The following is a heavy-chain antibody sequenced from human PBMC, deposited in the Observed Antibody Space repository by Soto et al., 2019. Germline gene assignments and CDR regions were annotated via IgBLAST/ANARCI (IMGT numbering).Heavy chain of an antibody. CDR3: ARIKIVGVLTYYMDV. CDR2: MYYSGST. CDR1: GDSISSSSSHY. Sequence: QVQLRESGPGLVKPSETLSLSCAVSGDSISSSSSHYWGWIRQPPGKGLEWIANMYYSGSTYYNPSLKSRVTMSLETAENQVSLKLASVTAADTAVYYCARIKIVGVLTYYMDVWGEGTTVTVSS. D-gene: IGHD3-3*01. J-gene: IGHJ6*03. V-gene: IGHV4-39*01.